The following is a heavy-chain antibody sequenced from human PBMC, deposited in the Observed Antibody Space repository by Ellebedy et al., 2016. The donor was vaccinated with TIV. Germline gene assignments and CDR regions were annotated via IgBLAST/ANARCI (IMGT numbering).Heavy chain of an antibody. CDR3: AKARTIAVAGLGTGY. V-gene: IGHV3-48*04. Sequence: GESLKISCAASGFIVSSNYMNWIRQAPGKGLEWVSYISSSSTTIYYADSVKGRFTISRDNSKNSLYLQMNSLRTEDTALYYCAKARTIAVAGLGTGYWGQGTLVTVSS. CDR1: GFIVSSNY. CDR2: ISSSSTTI. D-gene: IGHD6-19*01. J-gene: IGHJ4*02.